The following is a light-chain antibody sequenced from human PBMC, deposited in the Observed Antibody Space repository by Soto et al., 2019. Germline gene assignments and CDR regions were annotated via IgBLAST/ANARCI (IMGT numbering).Light chain of an antibody. CDR3: QQRSNWPLT. V-gene: IGKV3-11*01. Sequence: EIVVTQSPATLSLSPGERATLSCRASQSVSSYLAWYQHKPGQAPRLLIYHASNRATGIPARFSGSESGTDFTLTISSLEPEDFAVYYFQQRSNWPLTFGQGNKVEIK. J-gene: IGKJ1*01. CDR2: HAS. CDR1: QSVSSY.